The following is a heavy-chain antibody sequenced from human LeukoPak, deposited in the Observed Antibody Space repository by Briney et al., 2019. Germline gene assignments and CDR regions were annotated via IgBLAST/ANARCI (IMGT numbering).Heavy chain of an antibody. CDR3: ASHLWFGELSGGVQKYIDY. J-gene: IGHJ4*02. CDR2: INPNSGGT. Sequence: ASVKVSCKASGYTSTGYYMHWVRQAPGQGLEWMGRINPNSGGTNYAQKFQGRVTMTRDTSISTAYMELSRLRSDDTAVYYCASHLWFGELSGGVQKYIDYWGQGTLVTVSS. D-gene: IGHD3-10*01. V-gene: IGHV1-2*06. CDR1: GYTSTGYY.